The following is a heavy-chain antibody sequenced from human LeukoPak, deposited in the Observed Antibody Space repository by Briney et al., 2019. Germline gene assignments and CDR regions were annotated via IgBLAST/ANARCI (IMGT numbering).Heavy chain of an antibody. J-gene: IGHJ4*02. V-gene: IGHV4-59*01. D-gene: IGHD3-10*01. CDR3: ARGFYGSGSYYKSPFDC. CDR1: GGSISSYY. Sequence: SSETLSLTCTVSGGSISSYYWHWIRQPPGKGLEWIGCIYDSGTTNYNPSLKSRVTISVDTSKNQFSLRLSSVTAADTAVYYCARGFYGSGSYYKSPFDCWGQGTLVTVSS. CDR2: IYDSGTT.